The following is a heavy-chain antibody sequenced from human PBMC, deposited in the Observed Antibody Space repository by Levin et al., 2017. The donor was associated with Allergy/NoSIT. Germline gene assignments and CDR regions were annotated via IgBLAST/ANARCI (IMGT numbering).Heavy chain of an antibody. D-gene: IGHD3-10*01. CDR1: GASISGYY. Sequence: PSETLSLTCSVSGASISGYYWSWIRQPPGRGLEWIGYISYSGSTNYNPSLRSRLTISVDTSKNQFSLKLNSMTATDTAVYYCARQFPQNSGSGIYVWFDTWGQGAPVTVSS. V-gene: IGHV4-59*08. J-gene: IGHJ5*02. CDR2: ISYSGST. CDR3: ARQFPQNSGSGIYVWFDT.